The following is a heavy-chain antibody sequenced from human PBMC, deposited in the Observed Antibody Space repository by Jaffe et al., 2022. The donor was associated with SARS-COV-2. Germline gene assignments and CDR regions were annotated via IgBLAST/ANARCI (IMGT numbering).Heavy chain of an antibody. J-gene: IGHJ4*02. CDR2: INGNGART. Sequence: EVQLLGSGGGLVQPGGSLRLSCAASGFTFSSSAMNWVRQAPGKGLECVSSINGNGARTLYADSVKGRFTTSRDNSKNTLFLQMTSLRAEDTGVYYCAKAKCGTECYYRMDYWGQGIVVTVSS. D-gene: IGHD2-21*01. V-gene: IGHV3-23*01. CDR3: AKAKCGTECYYRMDY. CDR1: GFTFSSSA.